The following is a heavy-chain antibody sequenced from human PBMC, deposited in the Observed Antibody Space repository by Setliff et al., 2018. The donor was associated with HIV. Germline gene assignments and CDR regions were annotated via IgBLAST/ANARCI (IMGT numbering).Heavy chain of an antibody. CDR3: TRNNVAWYQPLGYFDL. D-gene: IGHD2-2*01. CDR1: GFTFSTYG. J-gene: IGHJ2*01. V-gene: IGHV3-21*03. Sequence: GGSLRLSCAASGFTFSTYGMNWVRQAPGKGLEWVSSISSSGSYMYYADSVKGRFTISRDNAKNSLYLQMNSLRAEDTAVYYCTRNNVAWYQPLGYFDLWGRGNQVTVSS. CDR2: ISSSGSYM.